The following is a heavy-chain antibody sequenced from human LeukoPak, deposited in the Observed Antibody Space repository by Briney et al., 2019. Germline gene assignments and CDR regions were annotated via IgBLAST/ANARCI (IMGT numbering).Heavy chain of an antibody. D-gene: IGHD3-22*01. CDR2: IYYSGST. CDR3: ANYYDSSGYYGAFDI. J-gene: IGHJ3*02. Sequence: SETLSLTCTVSGGSISSYYWSWIRQPPGKGLEWIGYIYYSGSTNYNPSLKSRVTISVDTSKNQFSLKLSSVTAADTAVYYCANYYDSSGYYGAFDIWGQGTMVTVSS. CDR1: GGSISSYY. V-gene: IGHV4-59*08.